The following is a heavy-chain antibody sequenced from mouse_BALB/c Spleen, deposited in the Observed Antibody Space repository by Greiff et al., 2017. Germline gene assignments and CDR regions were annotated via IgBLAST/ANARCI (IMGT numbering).Heavy chain of an antibody. CDR1: GYTFTSYW. Sequence: QVQLKQSGAELAKPGASVKMSCKASGYTFTSYWMHWVKQRPGQGLEWIGYINPSTGYTEYNQKFKDKATLTADKSSSTAYMQLSSLTSEDSAVYYCARGPLWFDYWGQGTTLTVSS. D-gene: IGHD1-1*02. CDR3: ARGPLWFDY. CDR2: INPSTGYT. J-gene: IGHJ2*01. V-gene: IGHV1-7*01.